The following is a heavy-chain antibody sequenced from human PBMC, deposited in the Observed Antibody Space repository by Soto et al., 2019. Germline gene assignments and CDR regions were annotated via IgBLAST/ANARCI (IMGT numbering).Heavy chain of an antibody. J-gene: IGHJ4*02. V-gene: IGHV1-24*01. CDR2: FDPEDGET. Sequence: ASVKVSCKVSGYTLTELSMHWVRQAPGKGLEWMGGFDPEDGETIYAQKFQGRVTMTEDTSTDTAYMELSSLRSEDTAVYYCATLTWAYYDSSGYYDYWGQGTLVTVSS. D-gene: IGHD3-22*01. CDR3: ATLTWAYYDSSGYYDY. CDR1: GYTLTELS.